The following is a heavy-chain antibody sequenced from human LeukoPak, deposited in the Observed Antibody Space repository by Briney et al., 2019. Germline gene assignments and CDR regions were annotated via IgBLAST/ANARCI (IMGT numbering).Heavy chain of an antibody. J-gene: IGHJ4*02. D-gene: IGHD3-3*01. Sequence: SQTLSLTCSVSGGSISNGDYYWSWIRQHPEKGLEWIGYIYYSGSAYYNPSLKGRVTVSIDTTKNQFSLRLSSVTAADTAVYYCVRADFRGGYFASFDYWGQGTLVTVSS. V-gene: IGHV4-31*03. CDR3: VRADFRGGYFASFDY. CDR1: GGSISNGDYY. CDR2: IYYSGSA.